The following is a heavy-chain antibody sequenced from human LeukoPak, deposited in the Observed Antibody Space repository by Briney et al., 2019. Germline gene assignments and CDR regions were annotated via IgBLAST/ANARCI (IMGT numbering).Heavy chain of an antibody. V-gene: IGHV1-2*02. J-gene: IGHJ4*02. CDR1: GYTFTDHY. D-gene: IGHD7-27*01. Sequence: ASVKLSCTASGYTFTDHYLHWVGQVPGQGLEWVGWVRPKTGDTHFDQKFQGRVTMTRDTSISTAYMELYGLRSDDTAVYYCARDHNWGADYWGQGTLITVSS. CDR3: ARDHNWGADY. CDR2: VRPKTGDT.